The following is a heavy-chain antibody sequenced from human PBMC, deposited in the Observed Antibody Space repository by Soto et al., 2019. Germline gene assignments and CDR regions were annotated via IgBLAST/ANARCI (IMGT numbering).Heavy chain of an antibody. CDR2: INHSGSA. Sequence: SETLSLTCDVYGGSFSGYIWTWIRQTPGKGLQWIGQINHSGSANYNPSLKSRVTISVDTSKNQFSLKLSSVTAADTAVYYCARVSPYDSSGYYSEYFPHWGQGTLVTVSS. CDR3: ARVSPYDSSGYYSEYFPH. CDR1: GGSFSGYI. J-gene: IGHJ1*01. D-gene: IGHD3-22*01. V-gene: IGHV4-34*01.